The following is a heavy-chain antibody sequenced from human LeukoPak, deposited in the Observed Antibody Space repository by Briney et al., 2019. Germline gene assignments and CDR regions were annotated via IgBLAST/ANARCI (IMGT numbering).Heavy chain of an antibody. V-gene: IGHV3-13*01. Sequence: GGSLRLSCAASGFTFSSYDMHWVRQATGKGLEWVSAIGTTGDTYYPDSVRGRFTISRENAKNSLYLQMNSLRAGDTAVYYCAKETGLAERGDYYYYMDVWGKGTTVTVSS. CDR1: GFTFSSYD. CDR3: AKETGLAERGDYYYYMDV. D-gene: IGHD1-14*01. CDR2: IGTTGDT. J-gene: IGHJ6*03.